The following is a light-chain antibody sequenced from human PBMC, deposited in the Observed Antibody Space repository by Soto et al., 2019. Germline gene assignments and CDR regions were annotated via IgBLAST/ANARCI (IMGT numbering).Light chain of an antibody. V-gene: IGKV3-15*01. CDR1: QRINSE. J-gene: IGKJ2*01. Sequence: EIVMTQSPATLSLSPGERAALSCRASQRINSELAWYQQKPGQPPRLLIYGASTRANGVPARFTGSESGSEFTLTISGLQSEDFAVYYCQQGHNWPLTFGQGTRLEI. CDR3: QQGHNWPLT. CDR2: GAS.